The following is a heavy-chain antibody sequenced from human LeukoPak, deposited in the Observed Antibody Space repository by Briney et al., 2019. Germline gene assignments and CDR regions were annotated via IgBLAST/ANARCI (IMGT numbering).Heavy chain of an antibody. V-gene: IGHV3-64*01. CDR2: ISGNGDTT. J-gene: IGHJ4*02. CDR1: GFNFNIYA. D-gene: IGHD6-13*01. Sequence: PGGSLRLSCAASGFNFNIYAMFWVRQAPGKGLEYVSAISGNGDTTYYANSVKGRFTISRDNSKNTLYLQMGSLRAEDTSAYYCASATFSNWFYFDQWGQGTLVTVSS. CDR3: ASATFSNWFYFDQ.